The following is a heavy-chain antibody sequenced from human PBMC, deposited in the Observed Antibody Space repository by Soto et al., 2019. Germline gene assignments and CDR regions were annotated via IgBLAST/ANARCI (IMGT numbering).Heavy chain of an antibody. CDR1: GGSFSGYY. J-gene: IGHJ4*02. V-gene: IGHV4-34*01. CDR2: INHSGST. CDR3: ARGRGVVVAN. Sequence: QVQLQQWGAGLLKPSETLSLTCAVYGGSFSGYYWSWIRQPPGKGLEWIGEINHSGSTNYNPSLKSRVTISVDTSKNQFSLKLSSVTAADTAVYYCARGRGVVVANWGQGTLVTVSS. D-gene: IGHD2-15*01.